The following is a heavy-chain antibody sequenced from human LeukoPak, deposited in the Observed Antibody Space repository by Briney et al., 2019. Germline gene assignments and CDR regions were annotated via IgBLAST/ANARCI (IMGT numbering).Heavy chain of an antibody. CDR3: ASRIAVAGTEDY. Sequence: SETLSLTCAVSGGSISSSNWWSWVRQPPEKGLEWIGEIYHSGSTNYNPSLKSRVTISVVKSKNQFSLKLSSVTAADTAVYYCASRIAVAGTEDYWGQGTLVTVSS. D-gene: IGHD6-19*01. V-gene: IGHV4-4*02. CDR2: IYHSGST. J-gene: IGHJ4*02. CDR1: GGSISSSNW.